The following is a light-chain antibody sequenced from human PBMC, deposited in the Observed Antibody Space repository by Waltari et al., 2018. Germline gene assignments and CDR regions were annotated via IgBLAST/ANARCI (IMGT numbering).Light chain of an antibody. V-gene: IGLV2-14*03. Sequence: QSALTQPASVSASPGQSITISCTGTSGDVGGYDNVSWYQQHPGKSPQLIIYDVKKRPSGVSHRFSASKSGNTASLTIFGLQAEDEADYYCISYTSTTTYVVVGGGTKLTVL. CDR2: DVK. CDR1: SGDVGGYDN. CDR3: ISYTSTTTYVV. J-gene: IGLJ2*01.